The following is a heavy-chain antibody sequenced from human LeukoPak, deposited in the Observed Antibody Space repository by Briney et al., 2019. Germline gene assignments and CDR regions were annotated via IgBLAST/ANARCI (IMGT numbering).Heavy chain of an antibody. CDR3: ARERPTGRYFDY. CDR1: GGSISSGVNY. CDR2: IYHSGST. D-gene: IGHD1-1*01. J-gene: IGHJ4*02. Sequence: PSETLSLTCTVSGGSISSGVNYWTWIRLHPGKGLEWIGYIYHSGSTSYNPSLKSRVSISVDTSKNQFSLNLSSATAADTAVYYCARERPTGRYFDYWGQGTLVTVSS. V-gene: IGHV4-31*03.